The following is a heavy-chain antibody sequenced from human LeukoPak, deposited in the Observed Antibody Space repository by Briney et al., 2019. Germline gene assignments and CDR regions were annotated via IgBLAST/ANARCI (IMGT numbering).Heavy chain of an antibody. CDR2: IYTSGST. J-gene: IGHJ5*02. V-gene: IGHV4-61*02. D-gene: IGHD1-26*01. CDR3: ARGGSYPYDWFDP. Sequence: SETLSLTCTVSGGSISSGSYYWSWIRQPAGKGLEWIGRIYTSGSTKYNPSLKSRVTISVDTSKNQFSLKLSSVTAADTAVYYCARGGSYPYDWFDPWGQGTLVTVSS. CDR1: GGSISSGSYY.